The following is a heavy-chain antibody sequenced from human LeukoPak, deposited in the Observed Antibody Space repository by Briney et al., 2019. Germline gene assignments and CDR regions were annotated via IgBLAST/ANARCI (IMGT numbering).Heavy chain of an antibody. J-gene: IGHJ1*01. CDR3: ARDILTGSQSRFQH. CDR2: ISGSGSTI. V-gene: IGHV3-11*04. Sequence: GSLSLSCAASGFTFSDYYMSWIRPARGKGLEWVSYISGSGSTIYYADSVKGRFTISRDNAKNSLYLQMNSLRAEDTAVYYCARDILTGSQSRFQHWGQGTLVTVSS. CDR1: GFTFSDYY. D-gene: IGHD3-9*01.